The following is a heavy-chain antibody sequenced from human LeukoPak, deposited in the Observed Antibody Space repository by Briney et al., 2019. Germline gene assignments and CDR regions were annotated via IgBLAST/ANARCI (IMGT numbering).Heavy chain of an antibody. D-gene: IGHD7-27*01. V-gene: IGHV3-23*01. CDR3: AKSKLGIITEYFDY. CDR1: GFTFSSYW. Sequence: GGSLRLSCAASGFTFSSYWMSWVRQAPGKGLEWVSAISGSGGSTYYADSVKGRFTISRDNSKNTLYLQMNSLRAEDTAVYYCAKSKLGIITEYFDYWGQGTLVTVSS. J-gene: IGHJ4*02. CDR2: ISGSGGST.